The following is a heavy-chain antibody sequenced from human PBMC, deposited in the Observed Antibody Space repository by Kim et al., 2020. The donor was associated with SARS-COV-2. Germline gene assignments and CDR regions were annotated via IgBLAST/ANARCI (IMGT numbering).Heavy chain of an antibody. CDR2: IYPGDSDT. J-gene: IGHJ4*02. V-gene: IGHV5-51*01. D-gene: IGHD3-22*01. CDR1: GYSFTSYW. Sequence: GESLKISCKGSGYSFTSYWIGWVRQMPGKGLEWMGIIYPGDSDTRYSPSFQGQVTISADKSISTAYLQWSSLKASDTAMYYCATHYYDSSGASLFDYWGQGTLVTVSS. CDR3: ATHYYDSSGASLFDY.